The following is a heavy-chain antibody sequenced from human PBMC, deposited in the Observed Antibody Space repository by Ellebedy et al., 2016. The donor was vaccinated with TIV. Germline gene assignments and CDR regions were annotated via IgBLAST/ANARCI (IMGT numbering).Heavy chain of an antibody. V-gene: IGHV4-30-4*01. J-gene: IGHJ4*02. CDR2: IYYTGST. D-gene: IGHD6-6*01. CDR3: ARGDSSSSRVYY. Sequence: MPSETLSLTCAVSGGSITSGDSYWSWIRQPPGKGLEWIGYIYYTGSTYYNPSLKSRVTISTDTSKNQFSLKLNSVTAADTAVYFCARGDSSSSRVYYWGQGTLVTVSS. CDR1: GGSITSGDSY.